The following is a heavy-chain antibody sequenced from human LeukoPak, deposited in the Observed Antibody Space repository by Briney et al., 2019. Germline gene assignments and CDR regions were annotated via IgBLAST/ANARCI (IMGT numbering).Heavy chain of an antibody. V-gene: IGHV1-18*01. CDR2: ISAYNGNT. J-gene: IGHJ3*02. CDR3: ASPSFSGGSYYVDAFDI. CDR1: GYTFTSYG. Sequence: GASVKVSCKASGYTFTSYGISWVRQAPGQGLEWMGWISAYNGNTKYAQKLQGRVTMTTDTSTSTAYMELRSLRSDDTAVYYCASPSFSGGSYYVDAFDIWGQGTMVTVSS. D-gene: IGHD1-26*01.